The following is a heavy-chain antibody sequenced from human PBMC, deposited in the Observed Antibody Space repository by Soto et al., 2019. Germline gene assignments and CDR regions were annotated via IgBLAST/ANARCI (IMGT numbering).Heavy chain of an antibody. D-gene: IGHD5-12*01. Sequence: GGSLRLSCAASGFTFSSYAMHWVRQAPGKGLEWVAAISYDGSNKYYADSVKGRFTISRDNSKNTLYLQMNSLRAEDTAVYYCARDGGDGYTTRAKNFDYWGQGTLVTVSS. CDR3: ARDGGDGYTTRAKNFDY. CDR2: ISYDGSNK. V-gene: IGHV3-30-3*01. CDR1: GFTFSSYA. J-gene: IGHJ4*02.